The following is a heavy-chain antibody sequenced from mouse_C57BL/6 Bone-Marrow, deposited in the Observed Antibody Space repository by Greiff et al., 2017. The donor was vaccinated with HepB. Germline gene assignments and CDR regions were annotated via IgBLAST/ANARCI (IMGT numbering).Heavy chain of an antibody. D-gene: IGHD2-5*01. V-gene: IGHV5-12*01. CDR3: ARRRSNYYYFDY. J-gene: IGHJ2*01. CDR1: GFTFSDYY. CDR2: ISNGGGST. Sequence: EVKLVESGGGLVQPGGSLKLSCAASGFTFSDYYMYWVRQTPEKRLEWVAYISNGGGSTYYPDTVKGRFTISRDNAKNTLYLQMSRLKSEDTAMYYCARRRSNYYYFDYWGQGTTLTVSS.